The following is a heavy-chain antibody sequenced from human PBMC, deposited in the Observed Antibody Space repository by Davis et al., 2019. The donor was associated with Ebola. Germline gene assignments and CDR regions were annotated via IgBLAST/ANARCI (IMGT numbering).Heavy chain of an antibody. D-gene: IGHD3-22*01. CDR3: ARVRVDSSGYYRRYWYFDL. J-gene: IGHJ2*01. CDR1: GGSISSYY. Sequence: PSETLSLTCTVSGGSISSYYWSWIRQPAGKGLEWIGRIYTSGSTNYNPSLKSRVTMSVDTSKNQFSLKLSSVTAADTAVYYCARVRVDSSGYYRRYWYFDLWGRGTLVTVSS. CDR2: IYTSGST. V-gene: IGHV4-4*07.